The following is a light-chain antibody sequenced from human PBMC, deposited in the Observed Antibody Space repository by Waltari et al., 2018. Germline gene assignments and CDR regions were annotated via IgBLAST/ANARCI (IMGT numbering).Light chain of an antibody. V-gene: IGLV3-21*02. J-gene: IGLJ1*01. CDR1: KIGSKN. CDR2: DDG. CDR3: QVWDSGTNHYV. Sequence: SYELTQPPSVSVAPGQTARITCDGDKIGSKNVHWYQHKPGQAPVLVVDDDGDRPSGIPEGFSGSNSGNTAALTISRVDAGDEAEYYCQVWDSGTNHYVFGTVTKVTVL.